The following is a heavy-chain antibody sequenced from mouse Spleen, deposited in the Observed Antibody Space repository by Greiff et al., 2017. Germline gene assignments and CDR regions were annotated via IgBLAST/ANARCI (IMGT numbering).Heavy chain of an antibody. V-gene: IGHV7-3*01. D-gene: IGHD1-1*01. CDR3: ARSYYGHFDY. CDR1: GFTFTDYY. CDR2: IRNKANGYTT. Sequence: EVMLVESGGGLVQPGGSLSLSCAASGFTFTDYYMSWVRQPPGKALEWLGFIRNKANGYTTEYSASVKGRFTISRDNSQSILCLQMNALRAEDSATYYCARSYYGHFDYWGQGTTLTVSS. J-gene: IGHJ2*01.